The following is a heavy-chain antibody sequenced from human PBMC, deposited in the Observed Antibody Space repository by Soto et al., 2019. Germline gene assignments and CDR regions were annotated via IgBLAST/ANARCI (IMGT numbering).Heavy chain of an antibody. J-gene: IGHJ6*03. Sequence: GASVKVSCKASGGTFSSYAISWVRQAPGQGLEWMGGIIPILGTANYAQKFQGRVTITADKSTSTAYMELSSLRSEDTAVYYCARGAARQDYYYYYMDVWGKGTTVTVSS. CDR3: ARGAARQDYYYYYMDV. V-gene: IGHV1-69*10. D-gene: IGHD6-6*01. CDR1: GGTFSSYA. CDR2: IIPILGTA.